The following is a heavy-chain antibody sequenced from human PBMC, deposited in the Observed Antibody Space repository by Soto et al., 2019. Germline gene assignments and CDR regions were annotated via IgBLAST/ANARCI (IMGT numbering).Heavy chain of an antibody. CDR2: ITSDSSTI. V-gene: IGHV3-48*02. CDR1: GFTFSSYS. J-gene: IGHJ6*02. D-gene: IGHD2-8*01. Sequence: EVQLVESGGGLVQPGGSLRLSCAASGFTFSSYSINWVRQAPGKGLEWFSYITSDSSTISYADSVKGRFTVSRDNAKNSLYLQMNSLRDEDTAVYYCARVGRGVYGMELWGQGTSVTVSS. CDR3: ARVGRGVYGMEL.